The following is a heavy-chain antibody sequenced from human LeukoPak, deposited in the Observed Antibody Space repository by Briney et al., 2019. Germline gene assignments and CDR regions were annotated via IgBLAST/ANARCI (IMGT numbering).Heavy chain of an antibody. D-gene: IGHD1-1*01. V-gene: IGHV3-23*01. Sequence: PGGSLRLSCAASGFTFSSYSMNWVRQAPGKGLEWVSAISGSGGSTYYADSVKGRFTISRDNSKNTLYLQMNSLRAEDTAVYYCAKDSSFRVPLYFDYWGQGTLVTVSS. J-gene: IGHJ4*02. CDR3: AKDSSFRVPLYFDY. CDR1: GFTFSSYS. CDR2: ISGSGGST.